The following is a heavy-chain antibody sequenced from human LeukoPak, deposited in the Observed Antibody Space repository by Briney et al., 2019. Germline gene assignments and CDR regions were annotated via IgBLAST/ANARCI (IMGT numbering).Heavy chain of an antibody. Sequence: TSETLSLTCTVSGGSISSYYWSWIRQPAGKGLEWIGRIYTSGSTNYNPSLKSRVTMSVDTSKNQFSLKLSSVTPADTAVYYCARGLEDYDFWSGRYYGMDVWGQGTTVTVSS. CDR3: ARGLEDYDFWSGRYYGMDV. D-gene: IGHD3-3*01. CDR2: IYTSGST. CDR1: GGSISSYY. J-gene: IGHJ6*02. V-gene: IGHV4-4*07.